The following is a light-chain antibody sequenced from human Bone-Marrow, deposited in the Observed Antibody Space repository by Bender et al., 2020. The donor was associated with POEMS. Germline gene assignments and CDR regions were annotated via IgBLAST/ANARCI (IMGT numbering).Light chain of an antibody. Sequence: QSVLTQPPSVSAAPGQKVTISCSGSSSNIENNYVSWYQQLPGTAPKLLIYDNNKRPSGIPDRFSGSRSGTSASLAISGLQSEDEADYYCATWDDSLNVWVFGGGTKVTVL. V-gene: IGLV1-51*01. CDR2: DNN. CDR3: ATWDDSLNVWV. CDR1: SSNIENNY. J-gene: IGLJ3*02.